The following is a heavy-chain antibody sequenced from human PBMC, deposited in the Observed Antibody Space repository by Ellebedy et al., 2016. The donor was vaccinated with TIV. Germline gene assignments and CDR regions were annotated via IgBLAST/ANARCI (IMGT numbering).Heavy chain of an antibody. D-gene: IGHD4-17*01. CDR1: GFTFGSYW. CDR3: ARGDAVTLDY. J-gene: IGHJ4*02. Sequence: PGGSLRLSCAASGFTFGSYWMHWVRQVPGKGLVWVSRIISDGRSTSYADSVKGRFTTSRDNAKNTLYLQMNSLRAEDTAVYYCARGDAVTLDYWGQGTLVTVSS. V-gene: IGHV3-74*01. CDR2: IISDGRST.